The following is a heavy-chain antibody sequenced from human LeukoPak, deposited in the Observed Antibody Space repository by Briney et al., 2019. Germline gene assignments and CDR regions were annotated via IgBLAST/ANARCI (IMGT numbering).Heavy chain of an antibody. CDR1: GFTFDDYT. J-gene: IGHJ4*02. D-gene: IGHD3-10*01. Sequence: PGGSLRLSCAASGFTFDDYTMHWVRQAPGKGLEWVSLISWDGGSTYYADSVKGRFTISRDNSKNSLYLQMNSLRTEDTALYYCAKGSIDGGFGELSDIDYWGQGTLVTVSS. CDR2: ISWDGGST. CDR3: AKGSIDGGFGELSDIDY. V-gene: IGHV3-43*01.